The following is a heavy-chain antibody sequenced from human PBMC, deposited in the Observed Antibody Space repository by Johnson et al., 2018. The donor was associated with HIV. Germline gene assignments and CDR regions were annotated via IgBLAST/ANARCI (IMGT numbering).Heavy chain of an antibody. V-gene: IGHV3-30*14. D-gene: IGHD3-3*02. Sequence: QVQLLESGGGVVQPGRSLRLSCAASGFTLSSYTIHWVRQAPGKGLEWVAVISYDGSNKYYADSVKGRFTISRDNSKNTLYLKMNSLRAEERAVYYCAREWLPRIRSFGVVITTDAFDIWGQGTMVTVSS. CDR3: AREWLPRIRSFGVVITTDAFDI. CDR1: GFTLSSYT. J-gene: IGHJ3*02. CDR2: ISYDGSNK.